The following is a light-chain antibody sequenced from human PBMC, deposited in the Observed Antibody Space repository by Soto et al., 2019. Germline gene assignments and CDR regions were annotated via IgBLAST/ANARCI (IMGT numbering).Light chain of an antibody. V-gene: IGKV3-20*01. CDR3: QHHGNTPPSVT. CDR1: QSLSSSY. Sequence: ESVLTQSPGTLSLSPGERATLSCRASQSLSSSYLVWYQPKPGQAPRPLIYGASSRATGIPDSFSGTGSATDFTLTISRLEPEDFAVYYCQHHGNTPPSVTFGPGTKVDIK. CDR2: GAS. J-gene: IGKJ3*01.